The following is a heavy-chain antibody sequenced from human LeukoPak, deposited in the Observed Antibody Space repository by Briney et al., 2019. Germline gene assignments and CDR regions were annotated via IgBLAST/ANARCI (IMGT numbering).Heavy chain of an antibody. V-gene: IGHV4-59*08. J-gene: IGHJ4*02. CDR2: VFHSGST. CDR1: GGSISGYY. CDR3: ARDSSGYYRIDY. Sequence: PSETLSLTCTVSGGSISGYYWSWIRQPPGKGLEWIGYVFHSGSTNYNPSLKSRVTISVDTSKNQFSLKLTSVTAADTAVYYCARDSSGYYRIDYWGQGTLVTVSS. D-gene: IGHD3-22*01.